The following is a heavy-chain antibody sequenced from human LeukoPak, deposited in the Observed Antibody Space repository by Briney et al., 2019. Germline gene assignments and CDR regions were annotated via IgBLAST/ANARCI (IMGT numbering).Heavy chain of an antibody. CDR1: GYTFTSYG. V-gene: IGHV1-18*01. J-gene: IGHJ4*02. CDR3: AREMPYYDILTGYRYYFDY. D-gene: IGHD3-9*01. CDR2: ISAYNGNT. Sequence: ASVKVSCKASGYTFTSYGISWVRQAAGQGLEWMGCISAYNGNTNYAQKLQGRVTMTTDTSTSTAYMELRSLRSDDTAVYYCAREMPYYDILTGYRYYFDYWGQGTLVTVSS.